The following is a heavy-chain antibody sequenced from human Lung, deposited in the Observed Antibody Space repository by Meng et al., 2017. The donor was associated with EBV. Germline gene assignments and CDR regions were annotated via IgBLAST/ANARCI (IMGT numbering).Heavy chain of an antibody. CDR1: GGSISSSNW. J-gene: IGHJ1*01. CDR3: ARDEGGNSERGFQH. CDR2: IYHSGST. Sequence: LQGSGPGLVKSSGTLSLTCAVSGGSISSSNWWRWVRQPPGKGLEWIGEIYHSGSTNYNPSLKSRVTISVDKSKNQFSLKLSSVTAADTAVYYCARDEGGNSERGFQHWGQGTLVTVSS. V-gene: IGHV4-4*02. D-gene: IGHD4-23*01.